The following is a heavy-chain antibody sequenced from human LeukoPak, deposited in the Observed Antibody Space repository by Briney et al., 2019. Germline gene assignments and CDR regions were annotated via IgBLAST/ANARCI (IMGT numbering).Heavy chain of an antibody. CDR1: GGSFSTDW. D-gene: IGHD1-1*01. V-gene: IGHV4-34*01. CDR2: INHRGDT. Sequence: SETLSLTCAVYGGSFSTDWWNWIRQSPGKGLEWIAEINHRGDTNYNPSVKSRVTISVDTSKSQFSLKVSSLTAADTAVYYCARGPTISETGYFDYWGQGTLVTVSS. CDR3: ARGPTISETGYFDY. J-gene: IGHJ4*03.